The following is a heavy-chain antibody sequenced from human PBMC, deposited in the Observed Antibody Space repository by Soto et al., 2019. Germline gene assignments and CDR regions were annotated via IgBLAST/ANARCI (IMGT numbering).Heavy chain of an antibody. V-gene: IGHV3-23*01. D-gene: IGHD2-2*02. CDR3: AKGSSSARPYYFDY. Sequence: EVQMLESGGGLVQPGGSLRLSCEASGFTFSSYVMSWVRQAPGMGLEWFSAISGSGDSTYYADSVKGRFTISRDNSKNTLYLQMNSLRAEDTAVYYCAKGSSSARPYYFDYWGQGILVTVSS. J-gene: IGHJ4*02. CDR1: GFTFSSYV. CDR2: ISGSGDST.